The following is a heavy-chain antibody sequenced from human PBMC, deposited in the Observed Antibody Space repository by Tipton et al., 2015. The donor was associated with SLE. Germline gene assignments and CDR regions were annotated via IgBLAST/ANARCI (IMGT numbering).Heavy chain of an antibody. CDR2: IYPGDSDT. D-gene: IGHD3-9*01. Sequence: QSGAEVKKPGESLKISCKGSGYSFTSYWIGWVRQMPGKGLEWMGIIYPGDSDTRYSPSFQGQVTISADKSISTAYLQWSSLKASDTAMYYCARRPSGFTIPGAWFDPWGQGTLVTVSS. CDR1: GYSFTSYW. CDR3: ARRPSGFTIPGAWFDP. J-gene: IGHJ5*02. V-gene: IGHV5-51*03.